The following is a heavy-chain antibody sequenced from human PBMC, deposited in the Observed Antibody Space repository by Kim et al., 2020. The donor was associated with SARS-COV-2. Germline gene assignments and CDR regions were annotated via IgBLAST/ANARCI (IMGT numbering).Heavy chain of an antibody. J-gene: IGHJ5*01. CDR1: GFSFSTYG. V-gene: IGHV3-30*18. CDR2: ISYDGGNK. D-gene: IGHD5-12*01. Sequence: GGSLRLSCAASGFSFSTYGMHWVRQAPGKGLEWVAVISYDGGNKYYADSVKGRFTISRANPKTTLYLQMNSLRAEDTAVYYCAKSFTSSFYDSFFDSLG. CDR3: AKSFTSSFYDSFFDS.